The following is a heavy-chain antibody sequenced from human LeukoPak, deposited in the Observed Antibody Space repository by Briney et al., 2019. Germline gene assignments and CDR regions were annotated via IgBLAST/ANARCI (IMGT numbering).Heavy chain of an antibody. CDR1: GGSISSGSYY. CDR2: IYTSGST. CDR3: ARSNYYGSGSYLPPRFDY. Sequence: PSETLSLTCTVSGGSISSGSYYWSWIRQSAGKGLEWIGRIYTSGSTNYNPSLKSRVTISVDTSKNQFSLKLSSVTAADTAVYYCARSNYYGSGSYLPPRFDYWGQGTLVTVSS. J-gene: IGHJ4*02. V-gene: IGHV4-61*02. D-gene: IGHD3-10*01.